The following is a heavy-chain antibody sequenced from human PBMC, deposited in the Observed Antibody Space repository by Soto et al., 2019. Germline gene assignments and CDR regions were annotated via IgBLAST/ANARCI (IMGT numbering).Heavy chain of an antibody. CDR3: ARDLWGGPVATAFDY. CDR2: VSRSGAIT. V-gene: IGHV3-23*01. Sequence: GGALRPSCAASGFTFRHYSMSWVRQAPGKGLERVSDVSRSGAITYYADSVKCRFTISSDNSENIVCLQMDNLRADDTAVYYCARDLWGGPVATAFDYWGKRTTVTVS. J-gene: IGHJ4*02. CDR1: GFTFRHYS. D-gene: IGHD5-12*01.